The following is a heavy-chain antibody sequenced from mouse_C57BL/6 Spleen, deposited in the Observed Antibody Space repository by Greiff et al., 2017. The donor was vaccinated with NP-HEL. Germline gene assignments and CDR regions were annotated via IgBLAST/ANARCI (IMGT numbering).Heavy chain of an antibody. CDR2: ISRGSSTI. Sequence: EVKLVESGGGLVKPGGSLKLSCAASGFTFSDYGMHWVRQAPEKGLEWVAYISRGSSTIYYADTVKGRFTITRDNATNTLFLQLTSLRSEDTAMYYCARSRYYGSSYGAMDYWGQGTTVTVSS. J-gene: IGHJ4*01. CDR3: ARSRYYGSSYGAMDY. V-gene: IGHV5-17*01. D-gene: IGHD1-1*01. CDR1: GFTFSDYG.